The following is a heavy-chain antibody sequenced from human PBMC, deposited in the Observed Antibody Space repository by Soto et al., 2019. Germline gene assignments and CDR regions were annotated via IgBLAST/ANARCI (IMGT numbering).Heavy chain of an antibody. CDR1: GGSFSGYY. CDR2: INHSGST. V-gene: IGHV4-34*01. CDR3: VRVDMATTGYSFRFYYYYGMEV. J-gene: IGHJ6*02. D-gene: IGHD1-1*01. Sequence: QVQLQQWGAGLLKPSETLSLTCAVYGGSFSGYYWSWIRQPPGKGLEWIGEINHSGSTNYNPSLKSRVTISVDTSKNQFSLKLSSVTAADTAVYYCVRVDMATTGYSFRFYYYYGMEVCGQGTTVTVSS.